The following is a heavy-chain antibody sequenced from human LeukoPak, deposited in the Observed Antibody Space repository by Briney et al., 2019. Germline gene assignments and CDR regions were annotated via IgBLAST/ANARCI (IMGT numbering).Heavy chain of an antibody. V-gene: IGHV5-51*01. D-gene: IGHD3-22*01. J-gene: IGHJ4*02. Sequence: HGESLQISCKGSGYSFTSYWIGWVRQLPGKGLEWMGIIYPGDSGTRYSPSFQGQVTISADKSISTAYLQWSSLKASDTAMYYCARRPDYYDSSGYLDYWGQGTLVTVSS. CDR2: IYPGDSGT. CDR3: ARRPDYYDSSGYLDY. CDR1: GYSFTSYW.